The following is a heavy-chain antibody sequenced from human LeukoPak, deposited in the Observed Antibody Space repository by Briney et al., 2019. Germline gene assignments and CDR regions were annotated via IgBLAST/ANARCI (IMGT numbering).Heavy chain of an antibody. CDR3: ARDFYGSGSYYSSSLDY. V-gene: IGHV4-4*07. CDR1: GGSISSYY. J-gene: IGHJ4*02. D-gene: IGHD3-10*01. Sequence: SETLSLTCTVSGGSISSYYWSWIRQPAGKGLEWIGRIYTSGNTNYNPSLKSRVTMSVDTSKNQFSLKLSSVTAADTAVYYCARDFYGSGSYYSSSLDYWGQGTLVTVSS. CDR2: IYTSGNT.